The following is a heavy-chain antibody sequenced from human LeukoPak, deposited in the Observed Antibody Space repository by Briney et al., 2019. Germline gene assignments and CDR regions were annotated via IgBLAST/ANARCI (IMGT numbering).Heavy chain of an antibody. D-gene: IGHD6-13*01. CDR1: GYTFTGYY. CDR2: INPNGGST. V-gene: IGHV1-46*01. J-gene: IGHJ4*02. CDR3: AREAAAGNTLDY. Sequence: ASVKVSCKASGYTFTGYYIHWVRQAPGQGLEWLGIINPNGGSTSYAQKFQGRVTMTRDTSTSTVYMELSSLRSEDTAVYYCAREAAAGNTLDYWGQGTLVTVSS.